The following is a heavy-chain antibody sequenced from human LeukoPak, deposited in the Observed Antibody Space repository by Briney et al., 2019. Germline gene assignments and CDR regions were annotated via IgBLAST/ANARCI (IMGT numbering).Heavy chain of an antibody. D-gene: IGHD3-10*01. CDR1: GGSISSHY. Sequence: KPSETLSLTCTVSGGSISSHYWSWIRQPAGKTLEWIGYIYYSGSTNYNPSLRSRVTISVDSSKNQFSLKLSSVTAADTAVYYCARGSGQWGFDSWGQGTLVTVSS. CDR3: ARGSGQWGFDS. J-gene: IGHJ4*02. V-gene: IGHV4-59*11. CDR2: IYYSGST.